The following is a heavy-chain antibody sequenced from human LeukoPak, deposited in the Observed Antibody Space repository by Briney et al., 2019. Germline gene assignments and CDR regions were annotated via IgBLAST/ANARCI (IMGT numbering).Heavy chain of an antibody. CDR2: IGRSETQT. CDR3: AKGGHARVMDWYFDF. Sequence: PGGSLRLSCTASGFTFSDYAMSWVRQAPGKGLEWVSGIGRSETQTSYADSGKGRFIISRGNSKNTLYLHMNSLSADDTATYFCAKGGHARVMDWYFDFWGPGTQVTVSS. D-gene: IGHD3/OR15-3a*01. J-gene: IGHJ4*02. V-gene: IGHV3-23*05. CDR1: GFTFSDYA.